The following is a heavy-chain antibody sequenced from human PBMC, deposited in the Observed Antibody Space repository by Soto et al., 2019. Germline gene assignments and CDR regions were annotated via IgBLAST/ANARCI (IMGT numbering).Heavy chain of an antibody. CDR3: ARYSGTYYVY. D-gene: IGHD1-26*01. CDR1: GGSISSYY. J-gene: IGHJ4*02. CDR2: ISYSGST. Sequence: QVQLQESGPGLVKPSETLSLTCTVSGGSISSYYWTWIRQPPGKGLEWIGFISYSGSTSYNPSLNRRVTISVDPPKHHFSLRLSSVTAADTAVSFCARYSGTYYVYWGQGTLVTVSS. V-gene: IGHV4-59*01.